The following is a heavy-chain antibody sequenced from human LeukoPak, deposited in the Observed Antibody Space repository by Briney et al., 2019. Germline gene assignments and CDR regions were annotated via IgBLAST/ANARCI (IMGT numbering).Heavy chain of an antibody. Sequence: AGGSLRLSCAASGFTFSSYGMSWVRQAPGKGLEWVSAISGSGGSTYYADSVKGRFTISRDNSKNTLYLQMNSLRAEDTAVYYCAPRALITAVGTFKYWGQGTLVSVSS. V-gene: IGHV3-23*01. J-gene: IGHJ4*02. D-gene: IGHD6-13*01. CDR2: ISGSGGST. CDR3: APRALITAVGTFKY. CDR1: GFTFSSYG.